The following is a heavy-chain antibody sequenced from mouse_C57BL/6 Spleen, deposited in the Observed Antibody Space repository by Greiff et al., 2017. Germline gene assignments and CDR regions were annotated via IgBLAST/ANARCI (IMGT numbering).Heavy chain of an antibody. CDR3: ARYFYYAMDY. Sequence: EVQLVESGGGLVKPGGSLKLSCAASGFTFSDYGMHWVRQAPEKGLEWVAYISSGSSTIYYADTVKGRFTLSRDNAKNTLFLQMTSLRSEDTAMYYCARYFYYAMDYWGQGTSVTVSS. CDR1: GFTFSDYG. CDR2: ISSGSSTI. V-gene: IGHV5-17*01. J-gene: IGHJ4*01.